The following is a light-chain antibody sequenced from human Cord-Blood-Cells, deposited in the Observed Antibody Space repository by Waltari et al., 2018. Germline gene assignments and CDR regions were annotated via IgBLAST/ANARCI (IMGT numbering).Light chain of an antibody. J-gene: IGLJ2*01. CDR3: CSYAGSSSFVV. V-gene: IGLV2-23*02. CDR2: EVS. Sequence: QSALTQPASVSGSPGQSITISCTGTSSDVGSYNLVSWYQQHPGKAPKLLIYEVSKRPSGVSNRFSGSKSGYTASLTISGLQAEDEAYYYCCSYAGSSSFVVFGGGTKLTVL. CDR1: SSDVGSYNL.